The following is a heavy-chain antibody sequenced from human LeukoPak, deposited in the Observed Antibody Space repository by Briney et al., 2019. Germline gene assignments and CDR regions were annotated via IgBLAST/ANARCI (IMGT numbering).Heavy chain of an antibody. CDR3: ARGGYCSSTSCSLDY. V-gene: IGHV3-33*01. D-gene: IGHD2-2*01. Sequence: GGSLRLSCAASGFTFSSYGMHWVRQAPGKGLEWVAVIWYDGSNKYYADSVKSRFTISRDNSKNTLYLQMNSLRAEDTAVYYCARGGYCSSTSCSLDYWGQGTLVTVSS. CDR1: GFTFSSYG. CDR2: IWYDGSNK. J-gene: IGHJ4*02.